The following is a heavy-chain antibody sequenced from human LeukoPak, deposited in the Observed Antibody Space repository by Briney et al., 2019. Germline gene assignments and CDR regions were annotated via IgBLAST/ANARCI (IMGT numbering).Heavy chain of an antibody. J-gene: IGHJ6*03. V-gene: IGHV4-4*09. CDR2: IYTSGST. CDR3: ARLARNYYFYYMDV. CDR1: GGSISSYY. Sequence: SETLSLTCTVSGGSISSYYWSWIRQPPGKGLEWIGYIYTSGSTNYNPSLKSRVTISVDTSKNQFSLKLSSVTAADTAVYYCARLARNYYFYYMDVWGKGTTVTVSS.